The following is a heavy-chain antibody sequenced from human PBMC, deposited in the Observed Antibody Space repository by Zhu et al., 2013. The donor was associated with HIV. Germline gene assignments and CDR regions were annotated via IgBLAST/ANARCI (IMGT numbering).Heavy chain of an antibody. CDR2: ISYDGSXN. Sequence: VQLVESGGGVVQPGRSLRLSCAASGFTFSSYAMHWVRQAPGKGLEWVAVISYDGSXNNIADSVKGRFTISRDNSKNTLYLQMNSLRAEDTAVYYCAKENRGALVVAATLDYWGQGTLVTVSS. V-gene: IGHV3-30*04. J-gene: IGHJ4*02. CDR1: GFTFSSYA. D-gene: IGHD2-15*01. CDR3: AKENRGALVVAATLDY.